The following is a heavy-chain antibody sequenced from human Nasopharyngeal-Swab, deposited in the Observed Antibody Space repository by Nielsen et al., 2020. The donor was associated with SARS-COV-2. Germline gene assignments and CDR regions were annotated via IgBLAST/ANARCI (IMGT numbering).Heavy chain of an antibody. D-gene: IGHD6-13*01. Sequence: WIRQPPGKGLEWVSYISSSSSYTNYADSVKGRFTISRDNAKNSLYLQMNSLRAEDTAVYYCARARAAAGIYFDYWGQGTLVTVSS. V-gene: IGHV3-11*06. J-gene: IGHJ4*02. CDR3: ARARAAAGIYFDY. CDR2: ISSSSSYT.